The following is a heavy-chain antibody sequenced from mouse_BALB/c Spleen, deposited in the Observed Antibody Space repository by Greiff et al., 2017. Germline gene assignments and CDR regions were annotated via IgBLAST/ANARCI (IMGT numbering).Heavy chain of an antibody. CDR3: ARQNPSYYFDY. CDR1: GFTFSSYG. Sequence: EVQLQQSGGDLVKPGGSLKLSCAASGFTFSSYGMSWVRQTPDKRLEWVATISSGGSYTYYPDSVKGRFTISRDNAKNTLYLQMSSLKSEDTAMYYCARQNPSYYFDYWGQGTTLTVSS. CDR2: ISSGGSYT. V-gene: IGHV5-6*01. J-gene: IGHJ2*01.